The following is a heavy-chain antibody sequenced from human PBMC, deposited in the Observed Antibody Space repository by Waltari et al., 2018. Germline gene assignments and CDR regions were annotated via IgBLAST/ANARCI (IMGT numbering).Heavy chain of an antibody. D-gene: IGHD3-16*01. CDR2: ITSGGVDM. J-gene: IGHJ4*02. CDR1: GFPFKNYA. CDR3: TKDSYTYGIDS. V-gene: IGHV3-23*01. Sequence: EVQLLESGGGLVQPGGSLRLSCTTSGFPFKNYAMSWVRQAPGKGLEWVAGITSGGVDMFYADSVQGRFTISRDNSKNILYLQMNSLRAEDTAIFFCTKDSYTYGIDSWGRGTLVTVSS.